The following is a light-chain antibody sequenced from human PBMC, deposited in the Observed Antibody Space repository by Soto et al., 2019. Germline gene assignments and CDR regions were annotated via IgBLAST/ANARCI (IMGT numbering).Light chain of an antibody. CDR1: SSVIDPDDN. Sequence: QSVLTQPASVSGSPGQSITISCTGGSSVIDPDDNLSWYQQRPGNAPQLLIYDVSGRPSGVSHRLSASKSGKTASLPFSGLQPEDAADYYCASFTSSTTLFFFGTGTKVTVL. CDR3: ASFTSSTTLFF. CDR2: DVS. V-gene: IGLV2-14*01. J-gene: IGLJ1*01.